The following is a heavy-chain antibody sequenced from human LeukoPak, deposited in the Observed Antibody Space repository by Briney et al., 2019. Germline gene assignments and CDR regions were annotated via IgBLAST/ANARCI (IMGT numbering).Heavy chain of an antibody. J-gene: IGHJ6*03. CDR1: GLTFSSYS. CDR2: ISSSSSYI. CDR3: ARDTYGDYYYYMDV. Sequence: GGSLRLSCAASGLTFSSYSMNWVRQAPGKGLEWVSSISSSSSYIYYADSVKGRFTISRDNAKNSLYLQMNSLRAEDTAVYYCARDTYGDYYYYMDVWGKGTTVTVSS. D-gene: IGHD4-17*01. V-gene: IGHV3-21*01.